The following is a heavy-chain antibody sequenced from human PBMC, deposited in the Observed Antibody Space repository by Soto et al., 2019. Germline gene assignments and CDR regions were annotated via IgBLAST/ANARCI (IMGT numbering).Heavy chain of an antibody. Sequence: GASVKVSCKASGFTFIGYFFHWLRQAPGQGLEWVGWIDPNTGDTNYAQNFQGRVTMTRDPSISTAYMELSSLRSDDTAFYYCARGRFLGWLSWNSFDYWGQGSLVTVSS. CDR3: ARGRFLGWLSWNSFDY. D-gene: IGHD3-3*01. CDR2: IDPNTGDT. V-gene: IGHV1-2*02. CDR1: GFTFIGYF. J-gene: IGHJ4*02.